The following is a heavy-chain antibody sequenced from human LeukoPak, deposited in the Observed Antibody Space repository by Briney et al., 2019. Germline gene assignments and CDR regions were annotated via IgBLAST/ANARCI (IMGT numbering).Heavy chain of an antibody. CDR2: ISSSGSTI. J-gene: IGHJ4*02. Sequence: GVSLRLSCTASGFTFSSYEMDWVRQAPGKGLEWVSYISSSGSTIYYADSVKGRFTISRDNAKNSLYLQMNSLRAEDTAVYYCARETWSGKGIDYWGQGTLVTVSS. D-gene: IGHD3-3*01. CDR3: ARETWSGKGIDY. V-gene: IGHV3-48*03. CDR1: GFTFSSYE.